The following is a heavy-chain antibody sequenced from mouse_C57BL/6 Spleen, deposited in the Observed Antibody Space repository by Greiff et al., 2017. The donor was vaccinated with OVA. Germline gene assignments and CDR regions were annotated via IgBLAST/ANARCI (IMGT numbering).Heavy chain of an antibody. J-gene: IGHJ2*01. CDR2: ISGGGSYT. D-gene: IGHD1-1*01. CDR1: GFTFSSYA. Sequence: EVMLVESGGGLVKPGGSLKLSCAASGFTFSSYAMSWVRQTPEKRLEWVATISGGGSYTYYPDNVKGRFTISRDNAKNNLYLQMSHLKSEDTAMYYCARDRYYYGSSSYYFDYWGQGTTLTVSS. CDR3: ARDRYYYGSSSYYFDY. V-gene: IGHV5-4*01.